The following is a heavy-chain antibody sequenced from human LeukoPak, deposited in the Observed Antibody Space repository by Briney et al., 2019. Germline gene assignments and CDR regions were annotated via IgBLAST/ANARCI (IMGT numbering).Heavy chain of an antibody. CDR1: GNYW. CDR2: INSDGSST. CDR3: AKGGGYSSSPDDY. D-gene: IGHD6-13*01. V-gene: IGHV3-74*01. Sequence: QPGGSLRLSCAASGNYWMHWVRQVPGKGLVWVSHINSDGSSTSYADSVKGRFTISRDNAKNTLYLQMNSLRAEDTAVYYCAKGGGYSSSPDDYWGQGTLVTVSS. J-gene: IGHJ4*02.